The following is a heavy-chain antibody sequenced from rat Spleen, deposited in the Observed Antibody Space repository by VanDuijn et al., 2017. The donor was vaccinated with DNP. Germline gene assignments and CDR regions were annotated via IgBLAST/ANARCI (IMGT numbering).Heavy chain of an antibody. Sequence: EVKLVESGGGLVQPGRSLKISCTASGFNLHDYWMGWVRQAPGKGLEWIGEINKESSTINYTPSLKDKFTISRDNAQNTLYLQMDSLRSEDTATYYCATPTDPFAYWGQGTLVTVSS. CDR1: GFNLHDYW. CDR2: INKESSTI. J-gene: IGHJ3*01. CDR3: ATPTDPFAY. V-gene: IGHV4-2*01.